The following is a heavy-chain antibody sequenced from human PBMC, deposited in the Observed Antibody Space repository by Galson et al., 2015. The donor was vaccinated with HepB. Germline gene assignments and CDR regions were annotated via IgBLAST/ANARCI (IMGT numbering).Heavy chain of an antibody. CDR1: GGSISSSSYY. V-gene: IGHV4-39*01. Sequence: LSLTCTVSGGSISSSSYYWGWIRQPPGKGLEWIGSIYYSGSTYYNPSLKSRVTISVDTSKNQFSLKLSSVTAADTAVYYCARQDGELLSHDYWGQGTLVTVSS. D-gene: IGHD3-10*01. J-gene: IGHJ4*02. CDR3: ARQDGELLSHDY. CDR2: IYYSGST.